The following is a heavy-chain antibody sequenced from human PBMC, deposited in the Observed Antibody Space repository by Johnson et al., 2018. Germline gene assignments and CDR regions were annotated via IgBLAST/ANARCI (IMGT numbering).Heavy chain of an antibody. Sequence: VQLVESGGGLVQPGRSXRLSCAASAFTFDDYAMHWIRQAPGKGLEWVSGISWNSGNIDYADSVKGRFTISRDNAKNSLYLQMNSLRAEDTALYYCAKDKGWLHLMYAFDIWGQGTMVTVSS. CDR3: AKDKGWLHLMYAFDI. V-gene: IGHV3-9*01. CDR2: ISWNSGNI. D-gene: IGHD5-12*01. CDR1: AFTFDDYA. J-gene: IGHJ3*02.